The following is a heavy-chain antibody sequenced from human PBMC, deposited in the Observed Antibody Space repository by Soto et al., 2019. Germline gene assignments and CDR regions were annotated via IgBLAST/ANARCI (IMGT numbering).Heavy chain of an antibody. CDR2: IIPIFNTP. CDR3: AKGSWRGYCSDTSCYTINY. CDR1: GGTFSTYA. Sequence: GASVKVSCKVSGGTFSTYAISWVRQAPGQGLEWMGGIIPIFNTPKYAQRFQGRVTITADKSTSTVHMELSSLRSEDTAVYYCAKGSWRGYCSDTSCYTINYWGQGTLVTVSS. D-gene: IGHD2-2*02. J-gene: IGHJ4*02. V-gene: IGHV1-69*06.